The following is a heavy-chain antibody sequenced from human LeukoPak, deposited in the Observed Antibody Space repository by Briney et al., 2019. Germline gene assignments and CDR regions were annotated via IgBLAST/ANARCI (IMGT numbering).Heavy chain of an antibody. J-gene: IGHJ4*02. Sequence: GGSLRLSCAASGFTFSSYAMHWVRQAPGKGLEWVAVISYDGSNKYYADSVKGRFTISRDNSKNTLYLQMNGLKAEDTAVYYCAKGPFDYWGQGTLVTVSS. V-gene: IGHV3-30*04. CDR1: GFTFSSYA. CDR2: ISYDGSNK. CDR3: AKGPFDY.